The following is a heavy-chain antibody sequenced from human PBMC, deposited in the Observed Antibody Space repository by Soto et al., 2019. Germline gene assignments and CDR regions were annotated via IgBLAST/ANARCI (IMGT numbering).Heavy chain of an antibody. CDR2: IIPIFGTA. D-gene: IGHD3-16*02. CDR1: GGTFSSYA. Sequence: SVKVSCKASGGTFSSYAISWVRQAPGQGLEWMGGIIPIFGTANYAQKFQGRVTITADESTSTAYMELSSLRSEDTAVYYCARDRRASMITFGGVIVTILDYWGQGTLVTVS. CDR3: ARDRRASMITFGGVIVTILDY. V-gene: IGHV1-69*13. J-gene: IGHJ4*02.